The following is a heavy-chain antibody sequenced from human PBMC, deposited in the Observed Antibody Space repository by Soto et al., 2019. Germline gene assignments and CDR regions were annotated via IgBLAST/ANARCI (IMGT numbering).Heavy chain of an antibody. J-gene: IGHJ4*02. V-gene: IGHV4-59*08. Sequence: QVQLHESGPGLVKPSETLSLTCTVSGGSITSYYWSWIRQPPGKGLEWIGYIYYRGNTKFNPSLKSRVTISVDTSKNQFSLKLNSVTAADTAVYYCARHWAPPLGGSGSYYLDYWGQGTPVTVSS. D-gene: IGHD3-10*01. CDR2: IYYRGNT. CDR1: GGSITSYY. CDR3: ARHWAPPLGGSGSYYLDY.